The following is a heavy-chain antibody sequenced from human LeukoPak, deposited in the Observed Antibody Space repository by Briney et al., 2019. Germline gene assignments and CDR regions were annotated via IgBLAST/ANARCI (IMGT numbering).Heavy chain of an antibody. CDR3: ARDASSSGSNWFDP. Sequence: GGSLRLSCAASGFTFSSYAMSWVRQAPGKGLEWVAVIWYDGSNKYYADAVKGRFTISRDNSKNTLYLQMNSLRAEDTAVYYCARDASSSGSNWFDPWGQGTLVTVSS. CDR2: IWYDGSNK. D-gene: IGHD6-19*01. CDR1: GFTFSSYA. J-gene: IGHJ5*02. V-gene: IGHV3-33*08.